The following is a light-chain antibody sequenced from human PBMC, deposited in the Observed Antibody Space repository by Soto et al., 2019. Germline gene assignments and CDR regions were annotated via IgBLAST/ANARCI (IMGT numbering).Light chain of an antibody. Sequence: DIVMTQSPDSLAVSLGERATINCKSSQSVLSTSNSRNYLAWYQQKPGQPPKLLIYWASTRESGVPDRFSGSGSGTDFTLTISSLQAEDVAVYYCQQYYTLPLTFGGGTKVDIK. CDR2: WAS. CDR3: QQYYTLPLT. CDR1: QSVLSTSNSRNY. V-gene: IGKV4-1*01. J-gene: IGKJ4*01.